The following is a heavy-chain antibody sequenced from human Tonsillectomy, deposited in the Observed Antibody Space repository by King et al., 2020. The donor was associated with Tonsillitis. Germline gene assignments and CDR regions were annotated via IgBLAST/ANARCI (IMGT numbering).Heavy chain of an antibody. D-gene: IGHD6-19*01. V-gene: IGHV3-74*01. CDR3: ARDGRYSSGWSSTADY. Sequence: EVQLVESGGGLVQPGGSVTLSCAASGFTFSNYWMHWVRQAPGKGLVWASRINGDGNTTSYAGSVRGRFTISRDNAKNTLYLQMDSLIAEDTAVYYCARDGRYSSGWSSTADYWGQGTLVTVSS. J-gene: IGHJ4*02. CDR1: GFTFSNYW. CDR2: INGDGNTT.